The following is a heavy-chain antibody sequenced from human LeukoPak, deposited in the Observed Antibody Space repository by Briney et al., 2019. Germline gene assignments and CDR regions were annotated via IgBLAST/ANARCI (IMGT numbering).Heavy chain of an antibody. CDR3: AKDNSNWSFDY. V-gene: IGHV3-30*02. CDR1: GFTFSSYG. Sequence: GGSLRLSCAASGFTFSSYGIHWVRQAPGKGLDWVAFIRYDGSDQYYTDSVKGRFTISRDNSKNTLYLQMNRLRAEDTAIYYCAKDNSNWSFDYWGQGTLVTVSS. CDR2: IRYDGSDQ. J-gene: IGHJ4*02. D-gene: IGHD6-13*01.